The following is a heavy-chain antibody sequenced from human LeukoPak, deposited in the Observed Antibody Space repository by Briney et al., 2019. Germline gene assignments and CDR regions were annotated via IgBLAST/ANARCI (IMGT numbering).Heavy chain of an antibody. V-gene: IGHV3-23*01. D-gene: IGHD6-19*01. CDR1: GFTLSSYA. J-gene: IGHJ4*02. Sequence: GGSLRLSCAASGFTLSSYAMNWVRQAPGKELEWVSTIGGSGGSTYYADSVKGRFTISRDNSKNTLYLQMNSLRAEDTAVYYCAISRMDSSGRGAFNYWGQRTLVTVSS. CDR3: AISRMDSSGRGAFNY. CDR2: IGGSGGST.